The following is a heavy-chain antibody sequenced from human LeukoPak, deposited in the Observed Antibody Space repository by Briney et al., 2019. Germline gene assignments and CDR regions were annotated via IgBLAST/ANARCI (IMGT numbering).Heavy chain of an antibody. Sequence: ASVTVSCKASGYTFTGYYMHWVRQAPGQGLEWMGWINPNSGGTNYAQKFQGRVTMTRDTSISTAYMELSRLRSDDTAVYYCASGRAHYYGSGSYYNWFDPWGQGTLVTVSS. D-gene: IGHD3-10*01. V-gene: IGHV1-2*02. CDR2: INPNSGGT. J-gene: IGHJ5*02. CDR1: GYTFTGYY. CDR3: ASGRAHYYGSGSYYNWFDP.